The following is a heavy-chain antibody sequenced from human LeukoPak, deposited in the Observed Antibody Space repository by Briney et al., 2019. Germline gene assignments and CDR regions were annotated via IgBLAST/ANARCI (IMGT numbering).Heavy chain of an antibody. D-gene: IGHD6-13*01. V-gene: IGHV4-39*01. J-gene: IGHJ4*02. CDR3: ARHGSSSRLFDY. CDR2: IYYSGST. CDR1: GGSINSGSYY. Sequence: SETLSLTCTVSGGSINSGSYYWGWIRRPPGKGLEWIGNIYYSGSTSYNPSLKSRVTISVDTSKNQFSLKLSSVTAADTAVYYCARHGSSSRLFDYWGQGTLVTVSS.